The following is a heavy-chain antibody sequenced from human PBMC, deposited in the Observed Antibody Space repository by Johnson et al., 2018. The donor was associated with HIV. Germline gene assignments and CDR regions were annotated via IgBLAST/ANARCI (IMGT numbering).Heavy chain of an antibody. J-gene: IGHJ3*01. Sequence: VQLVESGGGLVQPGGSLRLSCAASGFTVSSNYMSWVRQAPGKGLEWVANIKQDGSNKYYADSVKGRFTISRDNSMNTLYLQMNSLRPEDTAVYYCASLGYTSGWIVSDDGFDVWGQGTLVTVSS. D-gene: IGHD6-19*01. CDR3: ASLGYTSGWIVSDDGFDV. CDR1: GFTVSSNY. V-gene: IGHV3-7*01. CDR2: IKQDGSNK.